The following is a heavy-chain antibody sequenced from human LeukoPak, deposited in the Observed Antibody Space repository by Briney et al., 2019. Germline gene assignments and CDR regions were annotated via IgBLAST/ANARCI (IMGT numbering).Heavy chain of an antibody. CDR2: INPSGGST. CDR3: ARDLGAVADHGAHY. V-gene: IGHV1-46*01. D-gene: IGHD6-19*01. CDR1: GYIFTGYY. Sequence: ASVKVSCKASGYIFTGYYIHWVRQAPGQGLEWMGIINPSGGSTSYAQKFQGRVTMTRDMSTSTVYMELSSLRSEDTAVYYCARDLGAVADHGAHYWGQGTLVTVSS. J-gene: IGHJ4*02.